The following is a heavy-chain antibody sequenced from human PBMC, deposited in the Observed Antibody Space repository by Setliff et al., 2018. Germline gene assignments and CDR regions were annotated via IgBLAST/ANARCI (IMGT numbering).Heavy chain of an antibody. CDR1: GYSITGGYY. CDR3: AREQWLDPPGYYYMDV. Sequence: SETLSLTCAVSGYSITGGYYWGWIRQPPGKGLEWIGSIYHSGSTYYNPSLKSRVTISVDTSKNQFSLKLSSVTAADTAVYYCAREQWLDPPGYYYMDVWAKGTTVTVSS. D-gene: IGHD6-19*01. J-gene: IGHJ6*03. V-gene: IGHV4-38-2*02. CDR2: IYHSGST.